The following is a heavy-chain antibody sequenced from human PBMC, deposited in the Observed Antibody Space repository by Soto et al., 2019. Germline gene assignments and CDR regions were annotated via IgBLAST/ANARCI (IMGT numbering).Heavy chain of an antibody. CDR3: AKAGPPMIVAVIKGYYYGLDV. D-gene: IGHD3-22*01. CDR1: GFTFSSYA. CDR2: ISGSGGST. Sequence: VGSLRLSCAASGFTFSSYAMSLVRQAPGKGLEWVSAISGSGGSTYYADSVNGRFTISRDNSKNTLYLQMNSLRAEDTAVYYCAKAGPPMIVAVIKGYYYGLDVWGQRTTVTVSS. J-gene: IGHJ6*02. V-gene: IGHV3-23*01.